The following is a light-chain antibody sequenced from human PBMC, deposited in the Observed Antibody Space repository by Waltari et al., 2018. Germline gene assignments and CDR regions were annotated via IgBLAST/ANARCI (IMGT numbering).Light chain of an antibody. V-gene: IGKV4-1*01. CDR1: QSVLYSSNNMNY. J-gene: IGKJ1*01. CDR3: QQYYSTPPA. Sequence: DIVVTQSPDSVAVSLGERATINCKSSQSVLYSSNNMNYLAWYQQKPGQPPRRLIYWASTRESGVPDRFSGSGSGTDFTLTINTLQAEDMAVYYCQQYYSTPPAFGQGTRVEI. CDR2: WAS.